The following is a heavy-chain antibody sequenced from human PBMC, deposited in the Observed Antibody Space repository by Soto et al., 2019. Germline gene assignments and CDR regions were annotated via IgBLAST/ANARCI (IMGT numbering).Heavy chain of an antibody. CDR1: GFTFSNYA. Sequence: EVHLLESGGDVVQPGRSLRLSCAASGFTFSNYAMNWIRQAPGKGLEWLSSISANGRNAYYADSGKGRFTISRDRSKKTLYLQLDSLRVEDTAIYFCAKDLSSLGWLALGAPFDSWGQGTLVTVSS. V-gene: IGHV3-23*01. CDR3: AKDLSSLGWLALGAPFDS. CDR2: ISANGRNA. D-gene: IGHD3-22*01. J-gene: IGHJ4*02.